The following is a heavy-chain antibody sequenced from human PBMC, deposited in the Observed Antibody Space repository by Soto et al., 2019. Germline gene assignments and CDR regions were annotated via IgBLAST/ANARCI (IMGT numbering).Heavy chain of an antibody. D-gene: IGHD6-13*01. J-gene: IGHJ4*02. V-gene: IGHV4-59*08. CDR2: IYYSGST. CDR3: ARHELVRGGNYFDY. CDR1: GGSISSYY. Sequence: QVQLQESGPGLVKPSETLSLTCTVSGGSISSYYWSWIRQPPGKGLEWIGYIYYSGSTNYNPSLKSRVTISVDTSKNQFSLKLSSVTAADTAVYYCARHELVRGGNYFDYWGQGTLVTVSS.